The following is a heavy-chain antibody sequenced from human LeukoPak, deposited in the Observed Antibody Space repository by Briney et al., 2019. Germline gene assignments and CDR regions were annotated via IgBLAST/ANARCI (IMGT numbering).Heavy chain of an antibody. J-gene: IGHJ4*02. D-gene: IGHD5-18*01. CDR3: AREHTAMGSGPFSYYFDY. V-gene: IGHV4-61*01. CDR2: XXYXGST. CDR1: XGXXXXXXXX. Sequence: SETLSLTCTVSXGXXXXXXXXXSXXXXXPXXGXEXXXXXXYXGSTNYNPSLKSRVTISVDTSKNQFSLKLSSVTAADTAVYYXAREHTAMGSGPFSYYFDYWGQGTLVTVSS.